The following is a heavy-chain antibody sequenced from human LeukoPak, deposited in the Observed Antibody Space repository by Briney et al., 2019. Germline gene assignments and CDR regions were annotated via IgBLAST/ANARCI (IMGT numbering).Heavy chain of an antibody. J-gene: IGHJ6*02. Sequence: GGSLRLSCEASGFTFTTYSMNWVRQAPGKGLEWVSSISSTIVYTYYADSVKGRFTISRDNANNALFLQMNSLRDEDTAVYYCARVYGSGPFYYYGMDVWGQGTTVTVSS. D-gene: IGHD3-10*01. CDR2: ISSTIVYT. CDR3: ARVYGSGPFYYYGMDV. CDR1: GFTFTTYS. V-gene: IGHV3-21*01.